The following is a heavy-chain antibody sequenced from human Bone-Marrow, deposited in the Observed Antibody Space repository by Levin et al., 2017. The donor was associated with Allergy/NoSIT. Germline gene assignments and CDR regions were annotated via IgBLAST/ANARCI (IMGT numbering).Heavy chain of an antibody. Sequence: GGSLRLSCKASGYTFTGYYMHWVRQAPGQGLEWMGWINPNSGGTNYAQKFQGRVTMTRDTSISTAYMELSRLRSDDTAVYYCARTATQWLSYVCVYWGQGTLVTVSS. CDR3: ARTATQWLSYVCVY. D-gene: IGHD6-19*01. CDR1: GYTFTGYY. V-gene: IGHV1-2*02. J-gene: IGHJ4*02. CDR2: INPNSGGT.